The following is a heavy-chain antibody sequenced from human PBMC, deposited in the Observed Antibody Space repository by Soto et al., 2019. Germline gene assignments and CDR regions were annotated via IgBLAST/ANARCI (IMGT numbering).Heavy chain of an antibody. J-gene: IGHJ4*02. V-gene: IGHV3-23*01. CDR3: AGPGYSSQDY. CDR1: GFTFSSFA. Sequence: GSLRLSCAASGFTFSSFALSWVRQAPGKGLEWVSAISGRGDDTDYADSVKGRFTVSRDNSMNTLYLQMDSLRAEDTAIYYCAGPGYSSQDYWGQGTLVTVSS. D-gene: IGHD5-12*01. CDR2: ISGRGDDT.